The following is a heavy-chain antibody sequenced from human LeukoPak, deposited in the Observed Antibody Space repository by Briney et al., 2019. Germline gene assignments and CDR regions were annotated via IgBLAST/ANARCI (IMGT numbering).Heavy chain of an antibody. CDR3: ARDHDYDYVWGSYGGKNAFDI. CDR2: INHSGST. D-gene: IGHD3-16*01. V-gene: IGHV4-34*01. J-gene: IGHJ3*02. Sequence: PSETLSLTCTVSGGSISSYYWSWIRQPPGKGLEWIGEINHSGSTNYNPSLKSRVTISVDTSKNQFSLKLSSVTAADTAVYYCARDHDYDYVWGSYGGKNAFDIWGQGTMVTVSS. CDR1: GGSISSYY.